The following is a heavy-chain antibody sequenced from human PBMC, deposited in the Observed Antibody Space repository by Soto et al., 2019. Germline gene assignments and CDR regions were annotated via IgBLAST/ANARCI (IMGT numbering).Heavy chain of an antibody. Sequence: EVQLVESGGGLVQPGGSLRLSCAASGFTFSSYDMHWVRQATGKGLEWVSAIGTAGDTYYPGSVKGRFTISRENAKNSLHLQMNSLRAGDTAVYYCARGGRTGAFDYWGQGTLVTVSS. J-gene: IGHJ4*02. V-gene: IGHV3-13*01. CDR1: GFTFSSYD. CDR2: IGTAGDT. D-gene: IGHD1-1*01. CDR3: ARGGRTGAFDY.